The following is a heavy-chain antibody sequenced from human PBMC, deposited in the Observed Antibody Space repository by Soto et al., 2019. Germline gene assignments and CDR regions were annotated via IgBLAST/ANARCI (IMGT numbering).Heavy chain of an antibody. Sequence: QVQLQESGPGLVKPSGTLSLTCAVSDGSISSSNWWNWGRQPPGKGLEWIGEIYPGGSINYNPSLKSRLTISVDKSKNQISLNLTSVTAADTAVYYCASADFDYWGQGTLVNVS. CDR3: ASADFDY. CDR2: IYPGGSI. CDR1: DGSISSSNW. V-gene: IGHV4-4*02. J-gene: IGHJ4*02.